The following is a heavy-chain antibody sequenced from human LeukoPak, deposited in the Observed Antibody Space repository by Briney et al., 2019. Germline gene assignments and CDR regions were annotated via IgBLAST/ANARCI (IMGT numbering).Heavy chain of an antibody. V-gene: IGHV4-59*01. Sequence: SETLSLTCTVSGGSISSYYWSWIRQPPGKGLEWIGYIYYSGSTNYNPSLKSRVTISVDTSKNQFSLKLSSVTAADTAVYYCARGKVDSSSWYLSYYYYMDVWGKGTTVTVSS. CDR3: ARGKVDSSSWYLSYYYYMDV. J-gene: IGHJ6*03. CDR2: IYYSGST. D-gene: IGHD6-13*01. CDR1: GGSISSYY.